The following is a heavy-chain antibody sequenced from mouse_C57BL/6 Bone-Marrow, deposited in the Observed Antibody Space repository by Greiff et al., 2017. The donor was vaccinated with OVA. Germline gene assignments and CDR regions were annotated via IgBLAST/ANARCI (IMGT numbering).Heavy chain of an antibody. V-gene: IGHV1-18*01. CDR2: INPNHSGP. J-gene: IGHJ1*03. CDR3: ARSGGYCSSPSYWYFDV. CDR1: GYTFTDYH. Sequence: EVQLQQSGPELVKPGASVKIPCKASGYTFTDYHMDWVKQSHGKSLEWIGDINPNHSGPIYNQKFKGKATLTVDKSSSTAYMELRSLTSEDTAVYYCARSGGYCSSPSYWYFDVWGTGTTVTVSS. D-gene: IGHD2-12*01.